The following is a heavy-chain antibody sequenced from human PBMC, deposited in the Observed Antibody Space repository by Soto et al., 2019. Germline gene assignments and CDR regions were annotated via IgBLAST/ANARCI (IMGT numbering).Heavy chain of an antibody. CDR2: INAGNGNT. J-gene: IGHJ5*02. CDR1: GYTFTSYA. Sequence: ASVKVSCKASGYTFTSYAMHWVRQAPGERLEWMGWINAGNGNTKYSQKFQGRVTITRDTSASTAYVELSSLRSEDTAVYDCARDRLPHRRSPENWFDPWGQGTLVTV. V-gene: IGHV1-3*01. CDR3: ARDRLPHRRSPENWFDP. D-gene: IGHD2-15*01.